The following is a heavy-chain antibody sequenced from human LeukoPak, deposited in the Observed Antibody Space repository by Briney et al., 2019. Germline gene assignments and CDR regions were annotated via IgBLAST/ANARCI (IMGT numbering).Heavy chain of an antibody. CDR3: ARGGSLGY. V-gene: IGHV3-21*01. J-gene: IGHJ4*02. CDR1: GFTFSSYS. D-gene: IGHD6-19*01. CDR2: ISSSSDYI. Sequence: GGSLRLSCAASGFTFSSYSMNWVRQAPGKGLEWVSSISSSSDYIYYADSVKGRFTISRDNAKSTLYLQMNSLRVEDTAVYYCARGGSLGYWGQGTLVTVSS.